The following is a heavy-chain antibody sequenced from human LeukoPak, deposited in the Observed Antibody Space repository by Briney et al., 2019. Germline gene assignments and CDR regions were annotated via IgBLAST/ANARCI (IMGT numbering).Heavy chain of an antibody. CDR3: ARAYDFWSGYGDY. D-gene: IGHD3-3*01. Sequence: GRSLRLSCAASGFTFSSYAMHWVRRAPGKGLEWVAVISYDGSNKYYADSVKGRFTISRDNSKNTLYLQMNSLRAEDTAVYYCARAYDFWSGYGDYWGQGTLVTVSS. V-gene: IGHV3-30-3*01. CDR2: ISYDGSNK. J-gene: IGHJ4*02. CDR1: GFTFSSYA.